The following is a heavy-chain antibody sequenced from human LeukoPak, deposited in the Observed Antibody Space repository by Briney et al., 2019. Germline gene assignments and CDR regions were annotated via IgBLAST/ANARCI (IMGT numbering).Heavy chain of an antibody. V-gene: IGHV3-53*01. CDR1: GFTLSTYA. CDR3: ARDVTIFGVVVNYYYYMDV. Sequence: GGSLRLSCAASGFTLSTYAMSWVRQTPGKGLEWVSLIYSGGSTYYADSVKGRFTISRDNSKNTLYLQMNSLRAEDTAVYYCARDVTIFGVVVNYYYYMDVWGKGTTVTVSS. J-gene: IGHJ6*03. CDR2: IYSGGST. D-gene: IGHD3-3*01.